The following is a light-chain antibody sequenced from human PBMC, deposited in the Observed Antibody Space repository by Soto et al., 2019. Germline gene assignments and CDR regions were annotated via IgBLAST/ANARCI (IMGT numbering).Light chain of an antibody. Sequence: RASQSISSWLAWYQQKPGIAPKLLIYKASTLQSGVPSRFSGSGYGTENTLTICRLETPDYAPYHCQQYHVYSPFAQGTKVDIK. V-gene: IGKV1-5*03. J-gene: IGKJ1*01. CDR2: KAS. CDR3: QQYHVYSP. CDR1: QSISSW.